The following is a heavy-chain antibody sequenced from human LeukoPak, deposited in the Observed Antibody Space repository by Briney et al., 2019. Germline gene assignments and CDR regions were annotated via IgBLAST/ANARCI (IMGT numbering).Heavy chain of an antibody. CDR3: ASHNEGSGELFDC. J-gene: IGHJ5*01. CDR2: ISWNSGSI. CDR1: GFTFDDYA. Sequence: GRSLRLSCAASGFTFDDYAMHWVRQAPGKGLEWVSGISWNSGSIGYADSVKGRFTISRDNAKNSLYLQMNSLRAEDTALYYCASHNEGSGELFDCWGQGTLVTVSS. V-gene: IGHV3-9*01. D-gene: IGHD3-10*01.